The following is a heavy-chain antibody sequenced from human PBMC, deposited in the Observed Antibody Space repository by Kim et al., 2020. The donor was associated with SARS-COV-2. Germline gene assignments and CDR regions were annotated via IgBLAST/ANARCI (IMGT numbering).Heavy chain of an antibody. V-gene: IGHV4-59*08. Sequence: SETLSLTCTVSGGSISSYYWSWIRQPPGKGLEWIGYIYYSGSTNYNPSLKSRVTISVDTSKNQFSLKLSSVTAADTAVYYCARIGLIVADAFDIWGQGTMVTVSS. CDR2: IYYSGST. CDR1: GGSISSYY. D-gene: IGHD3-22*01. CDR3: ARIGLIVADAFDI. J-gene: IGHJ3*02.